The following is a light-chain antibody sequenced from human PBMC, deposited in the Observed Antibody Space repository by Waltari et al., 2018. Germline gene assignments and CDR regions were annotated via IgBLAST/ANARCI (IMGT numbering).Light chain of an antibody. CDR3: QQYNNWPPGIT. CDR1: QIVSSN. CDR2: GAS. Sequence: EIVMTQSTATLSVSPGERDTLSCRASQIVSSNLARYQQKPGQAPRLLIYGASTRATVIPARFSGSGSGTEFTLTISSLQSEDFAVYYCQQYNNWPPGITFGPGTKVDIK. V-gene: IGKV3-15*01. J-gene: IGKJ3*01.